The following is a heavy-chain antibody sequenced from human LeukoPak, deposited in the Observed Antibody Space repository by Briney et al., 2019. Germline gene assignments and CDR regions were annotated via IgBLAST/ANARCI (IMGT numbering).Heavy chain of an antibody. CDR3: AKVAKYYYGSETYYFFEH. CDR2: ISGSRSYT. Sequence: SGGSLRLSCAASGFTFSSYAMSWVRQAPGRGLEWVSAISGSRSYTYYADSVKGRFTISRDNSKNSLYLQMNSLRVEDTAVYYCAKVAKYYYGSETYYFFEHWGQGTPVTASS. J-gene: IGHJ4*02. D-gene: IGHD3-10*01. CDR1: GFTFSSYA. V-gene: IGHV3-23*01.